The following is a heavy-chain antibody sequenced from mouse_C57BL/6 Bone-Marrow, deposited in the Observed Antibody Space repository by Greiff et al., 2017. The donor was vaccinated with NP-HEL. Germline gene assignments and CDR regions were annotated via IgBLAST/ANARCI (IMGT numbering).Heavy chain of an antibody. CDR2: IYPRSGNT. V-gene: IGHV1-81*01. Sequence: VQLQQSGAELARPGASVKLSCKASGYTFTSYGISWVKQRTGQGLEWIGEIYPRSGNTYYNEKFKGKATLTADKSSSTAYMELRSLTSEDAAVYFCARSPVGYGSTYYLDYWGQGTTLTVSS. J-gene: IGHJ2*01. CDR3: ARSPVGYGSTYYLDY. CDR1: GYTFTSYG. D-gene: IGHD1-1*01.